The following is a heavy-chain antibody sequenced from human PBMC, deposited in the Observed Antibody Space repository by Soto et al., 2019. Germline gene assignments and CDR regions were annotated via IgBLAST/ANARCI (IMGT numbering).Heavy chain of an antibody. D-gene: IGHD3-10*01. J-gene: IGHJ5*02. CDR2: IYYSGST. CDR1: GGSISSYY. V-gene: IGHV4-59*01. Sequence: QVQLQESGPGLVKPSETLSLTCTVSGGSISSYYWSWIRQPPGKGLEWIGYIYYSGSTNYNPSLKIRVTRSVDTSKNQFSLKLNSVTAADTAVYYCARAGMVRGVSTFDPWGQGTLVSVSS. CDR3: ARAGMVRGVSTFDP.